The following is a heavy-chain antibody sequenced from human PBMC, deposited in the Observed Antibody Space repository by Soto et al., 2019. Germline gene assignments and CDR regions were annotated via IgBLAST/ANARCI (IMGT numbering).Heavy chain of an antibody. CDR2: IYFTGNT. J-gene: IGHJ5*02. CDR3: AGQTCTIAAASYGRSNWFDP. CDR1: GGSITSSSHF. V-gene: IGHV4-39*01. D-gene: IGHD6-25*01. Sequence: PSETLSLTCSASGGSITSSSHFWGWFRQPPGKGLECIGTIYFTGNTYYTPSLKRRLTMSIDTSKNELSLRLNSVTAADTAVYYCAGQTCTIAAASYGRSNWFDPWGPGTLVTVSS.